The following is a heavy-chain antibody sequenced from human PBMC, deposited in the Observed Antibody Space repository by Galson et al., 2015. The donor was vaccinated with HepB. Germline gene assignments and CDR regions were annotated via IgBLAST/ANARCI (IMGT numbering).Heavy chain of an antibody. CDR2: ISGDGKTT. J-gene: IGHJ4*02. V-gene: IGHV3-30*04. D-gene: IGHD1-1*01. CDR1: GFSFTTYN. Sequence: SLRLSCAASGFSFTTYNMHWVRQGPVKGLEWLAIISGDGKTTFYADSVRGRFTISRDNSKNTLFLQMHSLRPEYTAVYYCARDFNWNYDYWGQGTLVTVSS. CDR3: ARDFNWNYDY.